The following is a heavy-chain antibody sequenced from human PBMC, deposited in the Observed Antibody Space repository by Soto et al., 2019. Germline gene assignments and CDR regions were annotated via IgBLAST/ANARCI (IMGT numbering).Heavy chain of an antibody. CDR2: IIPIFGTA. CDR1: GGTFSSYA. V-gene: IGHV1-69*13. Sequence: AASVKVSCKASGGTFSSYAISWVRQAPGQGLEWMGGIIPIFGTANYAQKFQGRVTITADESTSTAYMELSSLRSEDTAVYYCARVPTMVRGVTSWYFDYWGQGTLVTVSS. CDR3: ARVPTMVRGVTSWYFDY. D-gene: IGHD3-10*01. J-gene: IGHJ4*02.